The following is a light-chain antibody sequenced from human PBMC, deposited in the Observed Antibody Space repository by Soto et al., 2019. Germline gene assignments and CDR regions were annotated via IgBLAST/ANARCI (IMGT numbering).Light chain of an antibody. Sequence: DIQMTQSPSTLSASVGDRVTITCRASQSISSWLAWYQQKPGKAPKLLIYDASSLESGVPSRFSGSGCGTEFTLTISSLQPDDFATYYCQQYNSYSPRLTFGGGTKVEIK. CDR1: QSISSW. V-gene: IGKV1-5*01. CDR2: DAS. CDR3: QQYNSYSPRLT. J-gene: IGKJ4*01.